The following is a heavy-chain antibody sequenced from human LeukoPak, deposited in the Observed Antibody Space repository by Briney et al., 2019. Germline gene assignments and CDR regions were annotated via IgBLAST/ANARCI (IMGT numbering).Heavy chain of an antibody. J-gene: IGHJ4*02. CDR1: GFTFSSYS. D-gene: IGHD2-2*01. CDR3: ARASRGVVPAAIAQYYFDY. Sequence: GGSLRLSCAASGFTFSSYSMNWVRQAPGKGLEWVSSISSSSSYIYYADSVKGRFTISRDNDKNSLFLQMNSLRAEDTAVYYCARASRGVVPAAIAQYYFDYWGQGTLVTVSS. V-gene: IGHV3-21*01. CDR2: ISSSSSYI.